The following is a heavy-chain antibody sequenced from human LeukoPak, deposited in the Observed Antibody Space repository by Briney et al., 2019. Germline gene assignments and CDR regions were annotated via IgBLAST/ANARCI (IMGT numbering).Heavy chain of an antibody. CDR3: ARANYYGSGTTDY. V-gene: IGHV4-39*07. Sequence: PSETLSLTCTVSGGSFSSTNYYWGWIRQPPGKGLEWIGSIYYSGYTYYNPSLKRRVAMSIDTSKNQFSLKLTSVTAADTAMYYCARANYYGSGTTDYWGQGTLVTVSS. CDR2: IYYSGYT. J-gene: IGHJ4*02. D-gene: IGHD3-10*01. CDR1: GGSFSSTNYY.